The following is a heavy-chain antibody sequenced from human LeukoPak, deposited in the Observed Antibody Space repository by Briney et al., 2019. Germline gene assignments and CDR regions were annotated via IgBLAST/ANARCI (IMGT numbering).Heavy chain of an antibody. CDR2: INHSGST. V-gene: IGHV4-34*01. J-gene: IGHJ4*02. Sequence: SSETLSLTCAVYGGSFIGYYWSWIRQPPGKGLEWIGEINHSGSTNYNPSLKSRVAISVDTSKNQFSLKLTSVTAADTAVYYCGRDRPSGYYDYWGQGILVTVSS. CDR1: GGSFIGYY. CDR3: GRDRPSGYYDY. D-gene: IGHD3-22*01.